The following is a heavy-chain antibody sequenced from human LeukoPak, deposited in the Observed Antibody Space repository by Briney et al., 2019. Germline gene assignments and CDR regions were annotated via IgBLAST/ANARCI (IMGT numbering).Heavy chain of an antibody. CDR3: ASAYLGGSYRDI. CDR2: IYYSGST. CDR1: GGSISSSSYY. Sequence: SETLSLTCTVSGGSISSSSYYWGWIRQPPGKGLEWIGSIYYSGSTYYNPSLKSRVTISVDTSKNQFSLKLSSVTAADTAVYYCASAYLGGSYRDIWGQGTMVTVSS. D-gene: IGHD1-26*01. J-gene: IGHJ3*02. V-gene: IGHV4-39*01.